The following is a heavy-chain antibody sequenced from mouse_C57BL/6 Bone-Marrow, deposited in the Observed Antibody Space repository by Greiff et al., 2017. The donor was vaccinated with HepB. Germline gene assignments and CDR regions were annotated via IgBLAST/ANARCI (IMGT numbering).Heavy chain of an antibody. J-gene: IGHJ4*01. CDR2: IRNKANGYRT. CDR3: ASYVTEYAMDY. Sequence: EVQGVESGGGLVQPGGSLSLSCAASGFTFTDYYMSWVRQPPGKALEWLGFIRNKANGYRTEYSATVKGLFTISRDTSQSILYLQMNALRAEDSATYYWASYVTEYAMDYWGQGTSVTVSS. V-gene: IGHV7-3*01. CDR1: GFTFTDYY. D-gene: IGHD2-1*01.